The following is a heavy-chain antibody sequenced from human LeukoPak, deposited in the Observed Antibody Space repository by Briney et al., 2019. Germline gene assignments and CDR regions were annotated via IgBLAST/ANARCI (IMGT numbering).Heavy chain of an antibody. CDR1: GFTFSNYA. D-gene: IGHD1-26*01. CDR3: AKDVGKWESLHFFDY. V-gene: IGHV3-23*01. CDR2: ISDSGRNT. J-gene: IGHJ4*02. Sequence: GGSLRLSCAASGFTFSNYAISWVRQAPGKGLGWVSAISDSGRNTYYADSVKGRFTISRDNSKNTLFLQMNSLRGDDTAVYYCAKDVGKWESLHFFDYWGQGTLVTVSS.